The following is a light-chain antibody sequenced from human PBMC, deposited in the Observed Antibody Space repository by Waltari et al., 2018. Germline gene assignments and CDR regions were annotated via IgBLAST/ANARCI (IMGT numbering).Light chain of an antibody. V-gene: IGKV1-17*02. J-gene: IGKJ2*01. CDR1: QGVAGG. Sequence: DIQMTQSPSSLSASVGDTVSITCRASQGVAGGLAWFQRKPGKAPKRLIYSAVALESGVPSRFSGSGYDTEFTLTVTNLQPEDFATYYCLQHRSYPFTFGQGTKLEIK. CDR2: SAV. CDR3: LQHRSYPFT.